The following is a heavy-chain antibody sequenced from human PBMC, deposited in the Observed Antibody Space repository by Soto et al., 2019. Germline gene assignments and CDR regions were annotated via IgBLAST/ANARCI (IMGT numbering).Heavy chain of an antibody. CDR1: GFTLSSYS. CDR3: AKGHSSGYYYQFDY. D-gene: IGHD3-22*01. V-gene: IGHV3-21*04. Sequence: GGSLRLSCAASGFTLSSYSMNWVRQAPGKGLEWVSSISSSSSYIYYADSVRGRFTISRDNAKNSLYLQMNSLRAEDTALYYCAKGHSSGYYYQFDYWGQGTLVTVSS. CDR2: ISSSSSYI. J-gene: IGHJ4*02.